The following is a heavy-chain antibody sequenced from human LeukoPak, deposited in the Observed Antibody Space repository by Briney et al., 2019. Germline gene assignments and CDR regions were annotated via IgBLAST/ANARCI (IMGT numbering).Heavy chain of an antibody. V-gene: IGHV3-66*01. CDR2: IYSGGST. CDR1: GFTVSSNY. J-gene: IGHJ6*02. D-gene: IGHD4-11*01. Sequence: TGGSLRLSCAASGFTVSSNYMSWVRQAPGKGLEWVSVIYSGGSTYYADSVKGRFTISRDNSKNTLYLQMNSLRAEDTAVYYCASPYSLGDYYYYGMDVWGQGTTVTVS. CDR3: ASPYSLGDYYYYGMDV.